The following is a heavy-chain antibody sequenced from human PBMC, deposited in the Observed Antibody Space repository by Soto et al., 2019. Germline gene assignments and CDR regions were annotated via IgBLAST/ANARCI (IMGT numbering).Heavy chain of an antibody. D-gene: IGHD3-10*02. CDR2: IIPIFGTA. CDR1: GGTFSSYA. CDR3: ASMFPYQHRENWFDP. J-gene: IGHJ5*02. V-gene: IGHV1-69*12. Sequence: QVQLVQSGAEVKKPGSSVKVSCKASGGTFSSYAISWVRQAPGQGLEWMGGIIPIFGTANYAQKFQGRVTIXXDXSRXTAYMELSSLRSEDRAVYYCASMFPYQHRENWFDPWGQGTLVTVSS.